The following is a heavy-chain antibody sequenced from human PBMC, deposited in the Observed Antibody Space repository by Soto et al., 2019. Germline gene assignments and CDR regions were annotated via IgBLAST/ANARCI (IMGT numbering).Heavy chain of an antibody. CDR1: GFTFSDHY. D-gene: IGHD3-16*02. J-gene: IGHJ4*02. V-gene: IGHV3-72*01. CDR3: AREFGGVIVQEEYYFDY. CDR2: TRNKANSYTT. Sequence: EVQLVESGGGLVQPGGSLRLSCAASGFTFSDHYMDWVRQAPGKGLEWVGRTRNKANSYTTEYAASVKGRFTISRDDSKNSLYLQMNSLKTEDTAVYYCAREFGGVIVQEEYYFDYWGQGTLVTVSS.